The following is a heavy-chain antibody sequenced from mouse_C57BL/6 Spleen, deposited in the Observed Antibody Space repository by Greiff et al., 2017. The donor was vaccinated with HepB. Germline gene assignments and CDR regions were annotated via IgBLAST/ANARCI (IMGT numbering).Heavy chain of an antibody. V-gene: IGHV1-55*01. J-gene: IGHJ3*01. CDR3: ARKEGRGFAY. Sequence: VQLQQPGAELVKPGASVKMSCKASGYTFTSYWITWVKQRPGQGLEWIGDIYPGSGCNNYNEKFKSKATLTVDTSSSTAYMQLSSLTSEDAAVYYCARKEGRGFAYWGQGTLVTVSA. CDR1: GYTFTSYW. CDR2: IYPGSGCN. D-gene: IGHD3-3*01.